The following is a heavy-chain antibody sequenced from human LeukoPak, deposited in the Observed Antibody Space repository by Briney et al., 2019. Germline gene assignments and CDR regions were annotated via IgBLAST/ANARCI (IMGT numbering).Heavy chain of an antibody. CDR2: IYSGGST. J-gene: IGHJ4*02. Sequence: GGSLRLSCAASGFTVSSNYMSWVRQAPGKGLEWVSVIYSGGSTYYADSVKGRFTISRDNSKNTLYLQMNCLRAEDTAVYYCAREDSGWTEDGYFDYWGQGTLVTVSS. D-gene: IGHD6-19*01. CDR3: AREDSGWTEDGYFDY. CDR1: GFTVSSNY. V-gene: IGHV3-53*01.